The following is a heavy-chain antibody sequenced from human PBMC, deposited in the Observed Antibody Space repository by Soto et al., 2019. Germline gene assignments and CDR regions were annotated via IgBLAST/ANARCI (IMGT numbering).Heavy chain of an antibody. CDR1: GYTFTGYY. J-gene: IGHJ4*02. Sequence: ASVKLSCKASGYTFTGYYMHWVRQATGQGLEWMGWMNPNSGNTGYAQKFQGRVTMTRNTSISTAYMELSSLRSEDTAVYYCARYSSSFDYWGQGTLVTAPQ. V-gene: IGHV1-8*02. CDR3: ARYSSSFDY. CDR2: MNPNSGNT. D-gene: IGHD6-13*01.